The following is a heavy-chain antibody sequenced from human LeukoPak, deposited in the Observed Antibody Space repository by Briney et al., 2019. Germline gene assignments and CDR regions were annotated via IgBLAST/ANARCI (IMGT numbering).Heavy chain of an antibody. Sequence: ASVKVSCKASGYTFTSYYMHWVRQAPGQGLEWMGIINPRGGSTSYAQKFQGRVTMTTDTSTSTAYMELRSLRSDDTAVYYCARDLLWFGELQGGWFDPWGQGTLVTVSS. CDR1: GYTFTSYY. V-gene: IGHV1-46*01. CDR3: ARDLLWFGELQGGWFDP. J-gene: IGHJ5*02. CDR2: INPRGGST. D-gene: IGHD3-10*01.